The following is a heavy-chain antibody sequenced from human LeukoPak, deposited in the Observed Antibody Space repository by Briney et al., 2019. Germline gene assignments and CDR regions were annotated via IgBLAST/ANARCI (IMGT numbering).Heavy chain of an antibody. CDR1: DDSISSSSYY. CDR3: ARQSTSMSTC. Sequence: RSETLSLTCAVSDDSISSSSYYWGWIRQRPEEGLEWIGSIYYSGTTYYNPSLKSRVTISVDTSKNQFSLKLSSVTAADTALYFCARQSTSMSTCWGQGTLVTVSS. D-gene: IGHD3-3*02. CDR2: IYYSGTT. J-gene: IGHJ4*02. V-gene: IGHV4-39*01.